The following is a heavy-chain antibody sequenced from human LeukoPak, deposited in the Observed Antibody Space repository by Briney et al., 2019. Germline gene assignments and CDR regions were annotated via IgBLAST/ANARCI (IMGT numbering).Heavy chain of an antibody. CDR3: ARVVGWFGGDFDS. D-gene: IGHD3-10*01. CDR1: GYTFSAYF. J-gene: IGHJ4*02. Sequence: ASVKVSCKASGYTFSAYFIHWVRQAPAQGLEWMGWINPNSGGTNYAQNFQGRVTMTRDTSISTAYMDLSRLTSDDTAVYYCARVVGWFGGDFDSWGQGTLVTVSS. CDR2: INPNSGGT. V-gene: IGHV1-2*02.